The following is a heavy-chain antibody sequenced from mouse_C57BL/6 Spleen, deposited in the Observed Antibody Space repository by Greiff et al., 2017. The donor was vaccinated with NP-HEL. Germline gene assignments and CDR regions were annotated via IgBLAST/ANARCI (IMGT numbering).Heavy chain of an antibody. CDR3: ERAYDYDGYYYAMDY. CDR2: INPTDGGT. V-gene: IGHV1-26*01. CDR1: GYTFTDYY. D-gene: IGHD2-4*01. J-gene: IGHJ4*01. Sequence: EVQLQQSGPELVKPGASVKISCKASGYTFTDYYMNWVKQSPGQSLEWIGDINPTDGGTSYNQKFKGKATLTVDKSSSTAYMELRSLTSEDSAVYDCERAYDYDGYYYAMDYWGQGTSVTVSS.